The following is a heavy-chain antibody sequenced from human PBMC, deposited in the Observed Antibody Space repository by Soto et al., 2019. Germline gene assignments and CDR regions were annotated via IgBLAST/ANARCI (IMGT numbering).Heavy chain of an antibody. Sequence: GGSLRLSCEASGFTFSNYWMIWVRQVPGKGLEWVSRMNGDGSDTKYADSVKGRFTISRDNARNTLYLQMSSVRAEDTSVYYCARSTTGKFDYWGQGTLVTVSS. D-gene: IGHD1-1*01. CDR2: MNGDGSDT. CDR3: ARSTTGKFDY. V-gene: IGHV3-74*03. CDR1: GFTFSNYW. J-gene: IGHJ4*02.